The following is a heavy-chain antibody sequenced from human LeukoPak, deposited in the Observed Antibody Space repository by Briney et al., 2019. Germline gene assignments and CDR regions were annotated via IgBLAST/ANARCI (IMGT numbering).Heavy chain of an antibody. CDR2: INPNSGGT. V-gene: IGHV1-2*02. CDR1: VYTFTGYY. CDR3: ARERSSATQFNYYYGMDV. J-gene: IGHJ6*02. Sequence: ASVNVSCKASVYTFTGYYMHWVRQAPGQGLEWMGWINPNSGGTNYAQKFQGRVTMTRDTSISTAYMELSRLRSDDTAVYYCARERSSATQFNYYYGMDVWGQGTTVTVSS. D-gene: IGHD5-12*01.